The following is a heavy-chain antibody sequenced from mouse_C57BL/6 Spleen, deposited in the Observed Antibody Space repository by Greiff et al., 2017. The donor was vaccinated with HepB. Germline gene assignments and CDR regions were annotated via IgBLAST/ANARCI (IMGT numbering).Heavy chain of an antibody. CDR3: ASLYDYDVGFAY. CDR2: IYPGDGDT. V-gene: IGHV1-82*01. CDR1: GYAFSSSW. J-gene: IGHJ3*01. D-gene: IGHD2-4*01. Sequence: VQLQQSGPELVKPGASVKISCKASGYAFSSSWMNWVKQRPGKGLEWIGRIYPGDGDTNYNGKFKGKATLTAAKSSSTAYMQRSSLTSEDSAVYFCASLYDYDVGFAYWGQGTLVTVSA.